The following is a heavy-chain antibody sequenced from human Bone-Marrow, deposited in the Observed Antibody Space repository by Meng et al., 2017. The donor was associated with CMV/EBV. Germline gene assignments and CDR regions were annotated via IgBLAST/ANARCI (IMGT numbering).Heavy chain of an antibody. CDR1: GYY. CDR2: INHSGST. V-gene: IGHV4-34*01. Sequence: GYYWSWLRQPPEKGLEWIGEINHSGSTNYNPSLKSRVTISVDTSKNQFSLKLSSVTAADTAVYYCARGRYYPHRSYGSGSRSYYFDYWGQGTLVTVSS. J-gene: IGHJ4*02. CDR3: ARGRYYPHRSYGSGSRSYYFDY. D-gene: IGHD3-10*01.